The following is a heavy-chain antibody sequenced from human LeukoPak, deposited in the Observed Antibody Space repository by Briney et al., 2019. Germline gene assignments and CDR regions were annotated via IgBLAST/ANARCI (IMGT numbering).Heavy chain of an antibody. CDR2: IYYSGTT. D-gene: IGHD4-17*01. CDR3: AREDPQTTVPEGMDV. J-gene: IGHJ6*02. Sequence: SETLSLTCTGSGGSISNYYWSWIRQPPGKGLEWIGYIYYSGTTNYNPSLKSRVTMSVDTSKNQFSLKLSSVTAADTAVYYCAREDPQTTVPEGMDVWGQGTTVTLSS. V-gene: IGHV4-59*01. CDR1: GGSISNYY.